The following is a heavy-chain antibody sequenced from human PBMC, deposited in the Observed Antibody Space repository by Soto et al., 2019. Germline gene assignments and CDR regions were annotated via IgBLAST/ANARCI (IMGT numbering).Heavy chain of an antibody. CDR2: ISGTAVST. V-gene: IGHV3-23*01. CDR1: GFTFSKYA. CDR3: VNWNDEDVD. J-gene: IGHJ4*01. Sequence: EVVLLESGGGLAQPGGSLRLSCVASGFTFSKYAMNWVRQAPGKGLEWVASISGTAVSTDSADSVKGRFTISRDNSKNTVSLQMDNLRVEDTATYYCVNWNDEDVDWGQGTLVAVSS. D-gene: IGHD1-1*01.